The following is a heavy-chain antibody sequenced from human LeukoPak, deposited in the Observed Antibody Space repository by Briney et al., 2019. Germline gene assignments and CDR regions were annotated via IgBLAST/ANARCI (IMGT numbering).Heavy chain of an antibody. V-gene: IGHV3-30*01. J-gene: IGHJ4*02. CDR3: AKEDSCSGDNCLGNYFEY. D-gene: IGHD2-15*01. CDR2: ISYDGSNK. Sequence: PGRSLRLSCAASGFTFSSYAMHWVRQAPGKGLEWVAVISYDGSNKYYADSVKGRFTISRDNSKNTLYLQMNSLRAEDTAVYYCAKEDSCSGDNCLGNYFEYWGPGTLVTVSS. CDR1: GFTFSSYA.